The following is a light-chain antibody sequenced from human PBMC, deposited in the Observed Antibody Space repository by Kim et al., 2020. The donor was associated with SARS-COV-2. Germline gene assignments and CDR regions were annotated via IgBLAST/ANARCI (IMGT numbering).Light chain of an antibody. Sequence: EIVLTQSPGTLSLSPGERATLSCRASQSDSSNYLAWYQQKPGQAPRLLIYGASSRATGIPDRFSGSGSGTDFTLTITRLEPEDFAVYYCQQYSSSPATFGQGTKVDIK. J-gene: IGKJ1*01. V-gene: IGKV3-20*01. CDR2: GAS. CDR1: QSDSSNY. CDR3: QQYSSSPAT.